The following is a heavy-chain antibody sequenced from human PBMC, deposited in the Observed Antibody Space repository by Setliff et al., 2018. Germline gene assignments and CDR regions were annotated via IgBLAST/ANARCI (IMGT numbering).Heavy chain of an antibody. Sequence: SETLSLTCTVSGGSISSGGYYWSWIRQHPGKGLEWIGYIYYSGSTYYNPSLKSRVTISVDTSKNQFSPKLSSVTAAGTAVYYCARDPLTTNRRRAFDIWGQGTMVTVSS. J-gene: IGHJ3*02. CDR1: GGSISSGGYY. CDR2: IYYSGST. CDR3: ARDPLTTNRRRAFDI. D-gene: IGHD4-17*01. V-gene: IGHV4-31*03.